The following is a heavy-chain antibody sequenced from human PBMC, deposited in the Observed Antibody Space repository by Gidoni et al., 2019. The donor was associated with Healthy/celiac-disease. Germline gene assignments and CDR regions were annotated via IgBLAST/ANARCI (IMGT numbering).Heavy chain of an antibody. V-gene: IGHV4-34*01. CDR3: ARASIQDIVVVVAAQYYFDY. J-gene: IGHJ4*02. D-gene: IGHD2-15*01. CDR1: GGSFIGYY. CDR2: ITHSGST. Sequence: QVQLQQWGAGLLKPSETLSLTCAVYGGSFIGYYCSWFRQPPGKGLEWIGEITHSGSTNYNPSLKSRVTISVDTSKNQFSLKLSSVTAADTAVYYCARASIQDIVVVVAAQYYFDYWGQGTLVTVSS.